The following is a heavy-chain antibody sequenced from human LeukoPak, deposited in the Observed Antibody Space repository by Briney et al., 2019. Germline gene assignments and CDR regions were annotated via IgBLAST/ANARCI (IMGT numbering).Heavy chain of an antibody. Sequence: GGSLRLSCAASGFTFSSDWMHWARHAPGKGVVWVSRIDSDGSSARYAESVKGRFTISRDNAKNTLYLQMNSLRAEDTAVYYCARPVCGGDCYPYDYWGQGTLVTVSS. D-gene: IGHD2-21*02. CDR2: IDSDGSSA. CDR1: GFTFSSDW. V-gene: IGHV3-74*01. J-gene: IGHJ4*02. CDR3: ARPVCGGDCYPYDY.